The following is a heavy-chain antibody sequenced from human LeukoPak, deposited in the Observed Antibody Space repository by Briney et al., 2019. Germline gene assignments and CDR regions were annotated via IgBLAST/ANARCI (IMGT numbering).Heavy chain of an antibody. CDR3: ARAPLLRFRYYGMDV. CDR1: GFTFSSYS. D-gene: IGHD3-10*01. J-gene: IGHJ6*02. CDR2: ISSSSSYI. Sequence: PGGSLRLSCAASGFTFSSYSMNWVRQAPGKGLEWVSSISSSSSYIYYADSVKGRFTISRDNAKNSLYLQMNSLRAEDTAVYYCARAPLLRFRYYGMDVWGRGTTVTVSS. V-gene: IGHV3-21*01.